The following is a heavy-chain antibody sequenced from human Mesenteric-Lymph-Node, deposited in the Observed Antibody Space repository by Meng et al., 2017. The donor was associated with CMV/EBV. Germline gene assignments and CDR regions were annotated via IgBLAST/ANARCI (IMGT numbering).Heavy chain of an antibody. CDR3: ARHQRWLKSEGGFNY. J-gene: IGHJ4*02. CDR1: GGSFSGYY. Sequence: VQVRTWGAGLLKPSETLALPCAVYGGSFSGYYWSWIRQPPGKGLEWIGEINHSGSTNYNPSLKSRVTISVDTSKNQFSLKLSSVTAADTAVYYCARHQRWLKSEGGFNYWGQGTLVTVSS. CDR2: INHSGST. D-gene: IGHD4-23*01. V-gene: IGHV4-34*01.